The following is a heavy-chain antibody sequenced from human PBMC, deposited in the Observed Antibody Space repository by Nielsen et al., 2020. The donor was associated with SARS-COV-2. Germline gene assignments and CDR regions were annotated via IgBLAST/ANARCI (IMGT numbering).Heavy chain of an antibody. V-gene: IGHV5-51*01. J-gene: IGHJ3*02. Sequence: GESLKISCEGSGYSFISYWIGWVRQMPGKGLEWVGIIYCGDSDSRYSPSFQGQVTISVDKSINTASLQWSSLKASDTAMYYCARTLGSYYTDAFDIWGQGTLVTVSS. CDR3: ARTLGSYYTDAFDI. D-gene: IGHD3-10*01. CDR2: IYCGDSDS. CDR1: GYSFISYW.